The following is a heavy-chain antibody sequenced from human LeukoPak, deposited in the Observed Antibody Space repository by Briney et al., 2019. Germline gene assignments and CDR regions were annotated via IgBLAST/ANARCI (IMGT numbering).Heavy chain of an antibody. J-gene: IGHJ4*02. D-gene: IGHD3-22*01. CDR1: GYSISRGYY. V-gene: IGHV4-38-2*02. CDR3: ARAIESYYYDSSGYYSGYYFDY. Sequence: KPSETQSLTCTVSGYSISRGYYWGWIRQPPGKGLEWIGSIYHSGSTYYNPSLKSRVTISVDTSKNQFSLKLSYVTAADTAVYYCARAIESYYYDSSGYYSGYYFDYWGQGTLVTVSS. CDR2: IYHSGST.